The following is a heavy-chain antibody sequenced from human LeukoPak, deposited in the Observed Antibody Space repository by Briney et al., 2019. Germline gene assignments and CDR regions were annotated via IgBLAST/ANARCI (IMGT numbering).Heavy chain of an antibody. J-gene: IGHJ6*02. D-gene: IGHD1-26*01. V-gene: IGHV1-18*01. Sequence: ASVKVSCKASGYTFTSYGISWVRQAPGQGLEWMGWISAYNGNTNYAQKLQGRVTMTTDTSTSTAYMELRSLRSDDTAVYYCARENLELYYYYGMDVWGQGTTVTVSS. CDR1: GYTFTSYG. CDR2: ISAYNGNT. CDR3: ARENLELYYYYGMDV.